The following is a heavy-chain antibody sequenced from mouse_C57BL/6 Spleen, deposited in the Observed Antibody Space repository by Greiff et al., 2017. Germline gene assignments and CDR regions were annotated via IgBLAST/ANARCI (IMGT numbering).Heavy chain of an antibody. CDR1: GYTFTDYY. V-gene: IGHV1-19*01. J-gene: IGHJ3*01. Sequence: EVQRVESGPVLVKPGASVKMSCKASGYTFTDYYMNWVKQSHGKSLEWIGVINPYNGGTSYNQKFKGKATLTVDKSSSTAYMELNSLTSEDSAVYYCARDGNSLFAYWGQGTLVTVSA. CDR3: ARDGNSLFAY. CDR2: INPYNGGT. D-gene: IGHD2-1*01.